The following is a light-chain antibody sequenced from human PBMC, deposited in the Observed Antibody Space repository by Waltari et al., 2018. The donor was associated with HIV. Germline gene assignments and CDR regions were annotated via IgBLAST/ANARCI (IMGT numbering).Light chain of an antibody. Sequence: QSALTQPPSVSGSPGQSVTISCTGTSSDVGNYNRFSWYQQPPGSAPKLLIYEVSNRPSGVPRRFSGSKSGNTASLTISGLQAEDEADYYCSSYTSSNTFVVFGGGTKLTVL. CDR1: SSDVGNYNR. J-gene: IGLJ2*01. V-gene: IGLV2-18*02. CDR2: EVS. CDR3: SSYTSSNTFVV.